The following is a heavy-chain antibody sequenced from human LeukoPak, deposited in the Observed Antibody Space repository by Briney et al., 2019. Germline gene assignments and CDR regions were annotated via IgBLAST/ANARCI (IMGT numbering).Heavy chain of an antibody. J-gene: IGHJ4*02. CDR1: GFTFDDYA. CDR2: ISWNSGSI. V-gene: IGHV3-9*01. Sequence: PGRSLRLSYAASGFTFDDYAMHWVRQAPGKGLEWVSGISWNSGSIGYADSVKGRFTISRDNAKNSLYLQMNSLRAEDTAVYYCARDPIQDCGGDCYDYWGQGTLVTVSS. CDR3: ARDPIQDCGGDCYDY. D-gene: IGHD2-21*01.